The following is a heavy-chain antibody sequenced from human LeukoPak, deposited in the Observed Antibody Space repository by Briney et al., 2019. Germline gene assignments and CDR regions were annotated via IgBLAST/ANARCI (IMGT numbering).Heavy chain of an antibody. J-gene: IGHJ6*03. CDR3: ARGTFYSDCSVRSLYMHV. CDR1: GGSFSGYY. Sequence: SETLSLTCAVYGGSFSGYYWSWIRQSPGKGLEWIGEINHSGSTNYNPSLNSRVTISVDASKNQFSLKLSSVSAADTALYYCARGTFYSDCSVRSLYMHVWDKGNTVTVSS. D-gene: IGHD3-22*01. V-gene: IGHV4-34*01. CDR2: INHSGST.